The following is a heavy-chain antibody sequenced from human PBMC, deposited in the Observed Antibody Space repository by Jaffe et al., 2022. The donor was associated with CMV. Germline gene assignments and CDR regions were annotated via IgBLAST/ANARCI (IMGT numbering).Heavy chain of an antibody. Sequence: EVQLLESGGGLVQPGGSLRLSCAASGFTFSSYAMSWVRQAPGKGLEWVSAISGSGGSTYYADSVKGRFTISRDNSKNTLYLQMNSLRAEDTAVYYCAKTYYYDSSGWLGLWGYGMDVWGQGTTVTVSS. CDR3: AKTYYYDSSGWLGLWGYGMDV. D-gene: IGHD3-22*01. V-gene: IGHV3-23*01. CDR1: GFTFSSYA. J-gene: IGHJ6*02. CDR2: ISGSGGST.